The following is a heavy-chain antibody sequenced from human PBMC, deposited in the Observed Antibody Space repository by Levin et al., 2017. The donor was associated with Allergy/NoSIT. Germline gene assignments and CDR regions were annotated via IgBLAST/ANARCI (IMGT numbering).Heavy chain of an antibody. CDR2: IYWDEDE. J-gene: IGHJ4*02. Sequence: SGPTLVKPTDTLTLTCTFTGFSFTTSQVGVGWIRQPPGKALEWLAVIYWDEDERYSPSLRSRLTITKDPSKNQVVLTMTNMDPVDTGTYYCASVLVDANEAFDYWGQGTLVTVSS. V-gene: IGHV2-5*02. CDR1: GFSFTTSQVG. CDR3: ASVLVDANEAFDY. D-gene: IGHD2-8*01.